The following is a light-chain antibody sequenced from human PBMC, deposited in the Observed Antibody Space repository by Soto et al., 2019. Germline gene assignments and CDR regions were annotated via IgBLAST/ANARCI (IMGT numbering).Light chain of an antibody. J-gene: IGKJ2*01. CDR1: QSINGNY. V-gene: IGKV3-20*01. CDR3: QQYNNWPPYT. Sequence: EIVLTQSPGTLSLSPGDRATLSCRASQSINGNYLHWYQQKPGQAPRLLIFGTSSRATGIPDRFIGGGSGTDFTLTISRLEPEDFAVYYCQQYNNWPPYTFGQGTKLEIK. CDR2: GTS.